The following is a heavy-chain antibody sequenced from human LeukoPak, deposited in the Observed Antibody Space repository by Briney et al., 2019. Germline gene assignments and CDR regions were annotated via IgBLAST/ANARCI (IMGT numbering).Heavy chain of an antibody. V-gene: IGHV3-7*01. CDR1: GFTFGDYG. CDR3: ARSRIVVVPAAMGAYFDY. Sequence: PGGSLRLSCAASGFTFGDYGMSWVRQAPGKGLEWVANIKQDGSEKYYVDSVKGRFTISRDNAKNSLYLQMNSLRAEDTAVYYCARSRIVVVPAAMGAYFDYWGQGTLVTVSS. J-gene: IGHJ4*02. D-gene: IGHD2-2*01. CDR2: IKQDGSEK.